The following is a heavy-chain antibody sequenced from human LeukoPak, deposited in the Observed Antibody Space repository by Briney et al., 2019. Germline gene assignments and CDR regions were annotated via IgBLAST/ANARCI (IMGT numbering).Heavy chain of an antibody. CDR1: GGSISSYY. Sequence: SETLSLTCTVSGGSISSYYWSWIRQPPGKGLEWIGYIYYSGSTNYNPSLKSRVTISVDTSKNQCSLKLSSVTAADTAVYYCARWLQLYNWFDPWGQGTLVTVSS. CDR2: IYYSGST. V-gene: IGHV4-59*01. D-gene: IGHD5-24*01. CDR3: ARWLQLYNWFDP. J-gene: IGHJ5*02.